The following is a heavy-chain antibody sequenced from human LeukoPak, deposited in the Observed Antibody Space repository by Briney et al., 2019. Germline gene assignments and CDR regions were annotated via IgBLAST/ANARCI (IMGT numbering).Heavy chain of an antibody. CDR2: ISGSGGST. D-gene: IGHD6-13*01. V-gene: IGHV3-23*01. Sequence: GGSLRLSCIASGFTFSSSAMSWVRQAPGKGLEGVSAISGSGGSTYYADSVKGRFTISRDNSKNTLYLQMNSLRAQDTAVYYCAKTIAAAEDYFDYWGQGTLVTVSS. CDR1: GFTFSSSA. J-gene: IGHJ4*02. CDR3: AKTIAAAEDYFDY.